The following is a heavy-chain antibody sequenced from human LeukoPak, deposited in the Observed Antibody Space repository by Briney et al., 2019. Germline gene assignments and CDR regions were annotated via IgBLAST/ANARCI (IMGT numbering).Heavy chain of an antibody. CDR1: GFTFSHAW. V-gene: IGHV3-15*01. CDR3: TTPESDIVVVPAAIGFDY. D-gene: IGHD2-2*01. Sequence: GGSLRLSCAASGFTFSHAWMSWVRQAPGKGLEWVGRIKSKTDGGTTDYAAPVKGRFTISRDDSKNTLYLQINSLKTENTAVYYCTTPESDIVVVPAAIGFDYWGQGTLVTLSS. J-gene: IGHJ4*02. CDR2: IKSKTDGGTT.